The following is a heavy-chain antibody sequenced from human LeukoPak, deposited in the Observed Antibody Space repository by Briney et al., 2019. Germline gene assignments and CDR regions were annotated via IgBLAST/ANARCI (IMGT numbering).Heavy chain of an antibody. V-gene: IGHV3-21*01. CDR3: GRGESGSYDFVDY. CDR1: GFSFGSNS. Sequence: GESLRLSCAVSGFSFGSNSMQWVRHAQGKGKEWGSCISTSGSYIYYADSVKGRFTITRANAKNSVYLQMNSLRAEHTTLYYCGRGESGSYDFVDYWGQGSLVTVSS. J-gene: IGHJ4*02. CDR2: ISTSGSYI. D-gene: IGHD1-26*01.